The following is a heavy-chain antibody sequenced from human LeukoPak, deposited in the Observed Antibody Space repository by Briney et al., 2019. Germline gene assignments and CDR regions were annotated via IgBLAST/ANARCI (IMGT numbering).Heavy chain of an antibody. CDR3: TRTRCSGGSCYFDY. CDR2: IRSKAYGGTT. D-gene: IGHD2-15*01. J-gene: IGHJ4*02. V-gene: IGHV3-49*04. CDR1: GFTFGDYA. Sequence: PWRSLRLSCTASGFTFGDYAMSWVRQAPGKGLEWVGFIRSKAYGGTTEYAASVKGRFTISRDDSKSIAYLQMNSLKTEDTAVYYCTRTRCSGGSCYFDYWGQGTLVTVSS.